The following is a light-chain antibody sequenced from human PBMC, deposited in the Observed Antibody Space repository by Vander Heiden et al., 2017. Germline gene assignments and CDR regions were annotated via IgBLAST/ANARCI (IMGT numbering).Light chain of an antibody. J-gene: IGLJ2*01. Sequence: SYELTQPHSVSVSPGQTASITCSGDKLGNKYACWYQQRPGQSPVLVIYQDSKRPSGIPERFSGSNSGNTATLTISETQAMDEANYYCQAWDSNTAVFGGGTKLSVL. CDR1: KLGNKY. CDR2: QDS. CDR3: QAWDSNTAV. V-gene: IGLV3-1*01.